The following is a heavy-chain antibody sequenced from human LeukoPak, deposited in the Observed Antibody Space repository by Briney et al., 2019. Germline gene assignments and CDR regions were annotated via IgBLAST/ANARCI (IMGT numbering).Heavy chain of an antibody. CDR2: ISGSGGST. Sequence: PGRSLRLSCAASGFTFDDYAMHWVRQAPGKGLEWVSGISGSGGSTYYADSVKGRFTISRDNSKNTLYLQMNSLRAEDTAVYYCAKEVDYDSSQTDYWGQGTLVTVSS. J-gene: IGHJ4*02. CDR1: GFTFDDYA. D-gene: IGHD3-22*01. CDR3: AKEVDYDSSQTDY. V-gene: IGHV3-23*01.